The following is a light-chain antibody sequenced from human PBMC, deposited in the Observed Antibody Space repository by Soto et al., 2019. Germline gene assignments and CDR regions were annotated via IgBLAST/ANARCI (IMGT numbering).Light chain of an antibody. CDR3: QSYDSTYV. J-gene: IGLJ1*01. CDR1: SSNIGAGYD. V-gene: IGLV1-40*01. CDR2: HNN. Sequence: QSVLTQPPSVSGAPGQRVTISCTGSSSNIGAGYDVHWYQQLPGTAPKLLINHNNNRPSGVPDRFSGSQSGTSASLAITGLQAEDEAVYYCQSYDSTYVFGTGTKLTVL.